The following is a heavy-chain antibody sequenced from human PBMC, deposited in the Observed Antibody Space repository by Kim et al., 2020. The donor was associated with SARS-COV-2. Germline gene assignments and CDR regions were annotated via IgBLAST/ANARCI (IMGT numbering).Heavy chain of an antibody. CDR3: VRDDRFFGVDV. Sequence: DTDYAPKFQGGVTMTRDTSISTGYMELSSLRSDDTAVYYCVRDDRFFGVDVWGQGTTVTVSS. CDR2: DT. V-gene: IGHV1-2*02. J-gene: IGHJ6*02. D-gene: IGHD3-22*01.